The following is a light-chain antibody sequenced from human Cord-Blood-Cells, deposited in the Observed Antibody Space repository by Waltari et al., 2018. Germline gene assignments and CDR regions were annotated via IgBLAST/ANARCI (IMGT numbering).Light chain of an antibody. CDR2: DVS. J-gene: IGLJ3*02. V-gene: IGLV2-14*01. CDR1: SSDVGGYNY. CDR3: SSYTSSSTLRV. Sequence: QSALTQPASVSGSPGPSITISCTGTSSDVGGYNYVPWYQQHPGKAPKLMIYDVSKRPSGVSNRFSGSKSGNTASLTISGLQAEDEADYYCSSYTSSSTLRVFGGGTKLTVL.